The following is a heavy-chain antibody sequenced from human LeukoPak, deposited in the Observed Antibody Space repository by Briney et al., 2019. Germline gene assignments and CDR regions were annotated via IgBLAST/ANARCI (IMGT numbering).Heavy chain of an antibody. CDR3: ARGGFGEDAFDI. CDR1: GGSISSGSYY. V-gene: IGHV4-61*02. D-gene: IGHD3-10*01. Sequence: SETLSLTCTVSGGSISSGSYYWSWIRQPAGKGLEWIGRIYTSGSTNYNPSLKSRVTISVDTSKNQFSLKLSSVTAADTAVYYCARGGFGEDAFDIWGQGTMVTVSS. CDR2: IYTSGST. J-gene: IGHJ3*02.